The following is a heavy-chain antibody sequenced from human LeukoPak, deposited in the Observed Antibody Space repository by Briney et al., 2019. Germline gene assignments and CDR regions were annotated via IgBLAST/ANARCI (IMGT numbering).Heavy chain of an antibody. D-gene: IGHD3-16*02. CDR1: GYTFTSYG. J-gene: IGHJ4*02. CDR2: ISAYNGNT. CDR3: ARDVGPIMITFGGVIAYPAPFDY. Sequence: ASVKVSCKASGYTFTSYGISWVRQAPGQGLEWMGWISAYNGNTNYPQKLQGRVTMTTDTSTSTAYMELRSLRSDDTAVYYCARDVGPIMITFGGVIAYPAPFDYWGQGTLVTVSS. V-gene: IGHV1-18*01.